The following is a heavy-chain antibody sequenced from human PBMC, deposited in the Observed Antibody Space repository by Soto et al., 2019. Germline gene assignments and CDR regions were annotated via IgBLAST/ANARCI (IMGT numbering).Heavy chain of an antibody. CDR2: IKDSGYT. D-gene: IGHD5-12*01. J-gene: IGHJ4*02. Sequence: QVQLQQWGAGLLKPSETLSLNCAVNGGSLSGYYWSWIRQPPGKGLEWIGEIKDSGYTNYSPSLKSRATISSDTPNNQFSLRLNSVTAADTGLYYCARGQEGVVATHWDQGALVTVSS. CDR1: GGSLSGYY. V-gene: IGHV4-34*01. CDR3: ARGQEGVVATH.